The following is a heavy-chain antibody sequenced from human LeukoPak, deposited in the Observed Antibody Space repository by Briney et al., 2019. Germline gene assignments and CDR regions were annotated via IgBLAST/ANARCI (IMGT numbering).Heavy chain of an antibody. D-gene: IGHD3-22*01. CDR3: ARDGDTSGYSD. CDR1: GFIFSDYW. Sequence: GGSLRLSCAASGFIFSDYWMSYLRQAPGKGLEWVANIKQDGSEKYYLDSVKGRFTISRDNAKSSLSLQMNSLRAEDTAVYYCARDGDTSGYSDWGQGTLVTVSS. CDR2: IKQDGSEK. J-gene: IGHJ4*02. V-gene: IGHV3-7*01.